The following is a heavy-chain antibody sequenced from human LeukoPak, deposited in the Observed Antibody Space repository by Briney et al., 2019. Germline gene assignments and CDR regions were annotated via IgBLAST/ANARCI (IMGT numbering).Heavy chain of an antibody. J-gene: IGHJ5*02. CDR2: IYYSGST. V-gene: IGHV4-4*02. CDR3: AREDGGNSSYWFDP. Sequence: SGALSLTCAVSGGSISSSNLWSWVRQPPGKGLEWIGYIYYSGSTNYNPSLKSRVTISVDTSKNQFSLKLSSVTAADTAVYYCAREDGGNSSYWFDPWGQGTLVTVSS. D-gene: IGHD4-23*01. CDR1: GGSISSSNL.